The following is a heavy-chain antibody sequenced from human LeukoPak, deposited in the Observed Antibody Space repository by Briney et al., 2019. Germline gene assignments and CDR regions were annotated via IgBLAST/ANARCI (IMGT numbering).Heavy chain of an antibody. Sequence: PGGSLRLSCAASGFAFGSHWMHWVRQAPGEGLVWVARIESDASNTRYADSVKGRFTISRDNANKTLYLQMSSLRAEDTAVYYCTRDGSGSRIPFDYWGQGTLVTVSS. V-gene: IGHV3-74*01. CDR3: TRDGSGSRIPFDY. CDR2: IESDASNT. CDR1: GFAFGSHW. D-gene: IGHD1-26*01. J-gene: IGHJ4*02.